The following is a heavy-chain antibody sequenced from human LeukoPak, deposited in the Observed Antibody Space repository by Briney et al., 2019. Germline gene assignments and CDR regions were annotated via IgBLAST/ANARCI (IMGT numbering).Heavy chain of an antibody. V-gene: IGHV4-4*07. CDR3: TRDRGDYGGPDY. D-gene: IGHD4-23*01. J-gene: IGHJ4*02. CDR2: IYSSGST. Sequence: SETLSLTCTVSGGSISSYFWSWIRHPAGQGLEWIGRIYSSGSTNYNPSLKSRVTMSIDTSKNQFSVRLSSVTAADTAVYYCTRDRGDYGGPDYWGQGTLVAVSS. CDR1: GGSISSYF.